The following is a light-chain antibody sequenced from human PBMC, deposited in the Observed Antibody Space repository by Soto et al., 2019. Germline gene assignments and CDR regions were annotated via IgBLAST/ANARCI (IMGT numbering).Light chain of an antibody. CDR2: GNT. V-gene: IGLV1-40*01. J-gene: IGLJ2*01. CDR3: LSFDRSLSVV. Sequence: QSVLTQPPSVSGAPGQRVTISCTGISSNIGAGYDVHWYQQLPGRAPKLVIYGNTNRPSGVPDRFSGSKSGTSASLAITGLQAEDEADYYCLSFDRSLSVVFGGGTKLTVL. CDR1: SSNIGAGYD.